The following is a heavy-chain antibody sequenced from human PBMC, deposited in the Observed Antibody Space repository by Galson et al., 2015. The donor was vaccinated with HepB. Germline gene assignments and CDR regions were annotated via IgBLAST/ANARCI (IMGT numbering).Heavy chain of an antibody. J-gene: IGHJ1*01. CDR1: GYTFTSYG. CDR3: AIDGGYSSYLEYFQH. D-gene: IGHD6-19*01. V-gene: IGHV1-18*01. CDR2: ISAYNGNT. Sequence: SVKVSCKASGYTFTSYGISWVRQAPGQGLEWMGWISAYNGNTNYAQKLQGRVTMTTDTSTSTADMELRSLRSDDTAVYYCAIDGGYSSYLEYFQHWGQGTLVTVSS.